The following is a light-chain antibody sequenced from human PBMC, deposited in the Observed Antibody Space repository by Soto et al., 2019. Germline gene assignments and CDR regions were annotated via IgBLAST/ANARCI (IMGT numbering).Light chain of an antibody. V-gene: IGKV1-27*01. CDR1: QGISNY. CDR2: AAS. Sequence: DIQMTQSPSSLSASVGDRVTITCRASQGISNYLAWYQQKPGKVPKLLIYAASTLQSGVPPRFSGSGSGTDFNLTISSLQPEDVATYYCQKYNSGPWTLGQGTKVEIK. J-gene: IGKJ1*01. CDR3: QKYNSGPWT.